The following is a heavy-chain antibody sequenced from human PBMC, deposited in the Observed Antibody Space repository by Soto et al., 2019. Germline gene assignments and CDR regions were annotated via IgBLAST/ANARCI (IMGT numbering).Heavy chain of an antibody. D-gene: IGHD5-18*01. CDR2: IYYSGST. CDR3: ARAGLWLQNNFDY. Sequence: PSETLSLTCTVSGGPFSRGGYYWSWIRQHPGKGLECIGYIYYSGSTYYNPSLKSRVTISVDTSKNQFSLKLSSVTAADTAVYYCARAGLWLQNNFDYWGQGTLVTVSS. J-gene: IGHJ4*02. V-gene: IGHV4-30-4*01. CDR1: GGPFSRGGYY.